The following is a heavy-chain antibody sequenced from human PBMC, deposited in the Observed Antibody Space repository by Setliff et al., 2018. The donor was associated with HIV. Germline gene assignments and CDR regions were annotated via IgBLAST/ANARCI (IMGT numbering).Heavy chain of an antibody. CDR3: AKGVKWLGP. Sequence: GGSLRLSCAASGFTVSDNYMTWVRQAPGKGLEWVSFIYSDGRTYYADPVKGRFTISRDESKNTLYLQMHSLRVDDTAAYYCAKGVKWLGPWGQGTLVTVSS. J-gene: IGHJ5*02. CDR2: IYSDGRT. D-gene: IGHD3-16*01. V-gene: IGHV3-53*01. CDR1: GFTVSDNY.